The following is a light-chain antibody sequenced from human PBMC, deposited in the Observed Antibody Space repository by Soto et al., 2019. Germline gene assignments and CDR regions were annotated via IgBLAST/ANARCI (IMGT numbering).Light chain of an antibody. CDR1: ESVDSKY. V-gene: IGKV3-20*01. Sequence: EVVLTQSPGTLSLSPGERATLSCRASESVDSKYLAWYQQKPGQAPRLLFYSASSRATGIPDRFTGSGSGTDFTLTISRLEPEDFAVYFCQHLGASWVTFAQGTNLEIK. CDR3: QHLGASWVT. CDR2: SAS. J-gene: IGKJ2*01.